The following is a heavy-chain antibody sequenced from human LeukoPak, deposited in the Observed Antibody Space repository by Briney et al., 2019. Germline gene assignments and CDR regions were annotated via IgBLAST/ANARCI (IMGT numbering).Heavy chain of an antibody. D-gene: IGHD3-10*01. CDR1: GHTLTELS. CDR3: ARGLGVDYGSEDIDY. V-gene: IGHV1-24*01. CDR2: FDPEDGET. Sequence: ASVKVSCKVSGHTLTELSMHWVRQAPGKGLEWMGGFDPEDGETIYAQKFQGRVTMTEDTSTDTAYMELSSLRSEDMAVYYCARGLGVDYGSEDIDYWGQGTLVTVSS. J-gene: IGHJ4*02.